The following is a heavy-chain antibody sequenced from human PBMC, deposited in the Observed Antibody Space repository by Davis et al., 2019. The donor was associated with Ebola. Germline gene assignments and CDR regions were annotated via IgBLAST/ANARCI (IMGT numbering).Heavy chain of an antibody. J-gene: IGHJ6*02. V-gene: IGHV3-7*01. CDR1: GFTFSSYW. D-gene: IGHD1-14*01. CDR2: IKQDGSNK. Sequence: GESLKISCAASGFTFSSYWMSWVRQAPGKGLEWVANIKQDGSNKYYADSVKGRFTISRDNSKNTLYLQMNSLRAEDTAVYYCARARNYYYYGMDVWGQGTTVTVSS. CDR3: ARARNYYYYGMDV.